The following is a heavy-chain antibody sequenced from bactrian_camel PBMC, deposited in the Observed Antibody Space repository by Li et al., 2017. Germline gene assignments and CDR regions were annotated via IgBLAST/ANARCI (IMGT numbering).Heavy chain of an antibody. V-gene: IGHV3S40*01. J-gene: IGHJ6*01. CDR1: LYIYSSYC. CDR3: AARGPYCYTKLSVRDFTY. CDR2: IATGSGNT. Sequence: VQLVESGGGSVQAGGSLRLSCEISLYIYSSYCMGRFRQAPGKEREGVARIATGSGNTYYADSVKGRFTISQDNAKNTVYLQMNSVKPEDTAMYYCAARGPYCYTKLSVRDFTYWGQGTQVTVS. D-gene: IGHD2*01.